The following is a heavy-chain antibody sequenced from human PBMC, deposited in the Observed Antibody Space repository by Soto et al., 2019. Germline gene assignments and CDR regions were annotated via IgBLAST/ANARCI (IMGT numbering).Heavy chain of an antibody. Sequence: QVQLVESGGGLVKPGGSLRLSCAASGFTFSDYYMSWIRQAPGKGLEWVSYISSSGSTIYYADSVKGRFTISRDNAKNXLYXQMNSLRAEDTAVYYCARSQLPDRDGYNGYRVNDYWGQGTLVTVSS. J-gene: IGHJ4*02. CDR3: ARSQLPDRDGYNGYRVNDY. CDR2: ISSSGSTI. V-gene: IGHV3-11*01. CDR1: GFTFSDYY. D-gene: IGHD2-2*03.